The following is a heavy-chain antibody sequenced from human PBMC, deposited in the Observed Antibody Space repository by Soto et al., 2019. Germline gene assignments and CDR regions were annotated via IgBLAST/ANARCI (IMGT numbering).Heavy chain of an antibody. D-gene: IGHD1-26*01. Sequence: ASVKVSCKASGYTFTGYYVHWVRQAPGQGLEWMGWINPNSGDTYLAQRFQGRVTMNRDTSIGTAYMELRGLTSDDTAEYYCAKGGAIVAAGTRGYRYNDMGVWGQGTTGTVSS. CDR3: AKGGAIVAAGTRGYRYNDMGV. CDR1: GYTFTGYY. V-gene: IGHV1-2*02. J-gene: IGHJ6*02. CDR2: INPNSGDT.